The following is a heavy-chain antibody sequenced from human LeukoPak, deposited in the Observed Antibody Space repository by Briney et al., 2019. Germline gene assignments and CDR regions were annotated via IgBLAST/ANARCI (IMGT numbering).Heavy chain of an antibody. J-gene: IGHJ5*02. Sequence: GASVKVSCKASGYTFTSYGISWVRQAPGQGLVWMGWISAYNGNTNYAQKLQGRVTMTTDTSTSTAYMELRSLRSDDTAVYYCARDAYYDFWSGYPRGNWFDPWGQGTLVTVSS. CDR2: ISAYNGNT. CDR1: GYTFTSYG. V-gene: IGHV1-18*01. D-gene: IGHD3-3*01. CDR3: ARDAYYDFWSGYPRGNWFDP.